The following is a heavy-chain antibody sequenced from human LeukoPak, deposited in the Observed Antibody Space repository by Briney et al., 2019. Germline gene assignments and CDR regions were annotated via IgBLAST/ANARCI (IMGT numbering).Heavy chain of an antibody. CDR1: GYTFTSYY. J-gene: IGHJ6*02. CDR2: INPSGGST. Sequence: GASVKVSCKASGYTFTSYYMHWVRQAPGQGLEWMGIINPSGGSTSYAQKFQGRVTMTRDTSTSTVYMELSSLRSEDTAVYYCARAGEYCSGGSCYSNYYYGMDVWGQGTTVTVSS. V-gene: IGHV1-46*01. CDR3: ARAGEYCSGGSCYSNYYYGMDV. D-gene: IGHD2-15*01.